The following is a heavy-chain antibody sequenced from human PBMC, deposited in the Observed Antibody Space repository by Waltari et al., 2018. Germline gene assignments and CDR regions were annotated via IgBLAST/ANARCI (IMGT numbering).Heavy chain of an antibody. V-gene: IGHV4-39*01. J-gene: IGHJ2*01. D-gene: IGHD3-3*01. CDR1: GGSINSSYHY. Sequence: QLQLQESGPGLVKPSETLSLACTVSGGSINSSYHYWGWIRQPPGKGLEFVGSIYYTGHTYYKPSLESRVTVSVDTSKNQFSLRLSSVTAADTALYFCARRSFVFWKGYSHWFFDVWGRGTLVSVSS. CDR2: IYYTGHT. CDR3: ARRSFVFWKGYSHWFFDV.